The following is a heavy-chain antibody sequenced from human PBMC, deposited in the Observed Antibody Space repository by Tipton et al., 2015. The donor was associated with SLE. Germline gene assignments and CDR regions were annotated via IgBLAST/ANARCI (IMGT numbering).Heavy chain of an antibody. V-gene: IGHV4-59*01. J-gene: IGHJ6*02. Sequence: TLSLTCTVSGGSISSYYWSWIWQPPGKGLEWIGYIFYSGSTNYNPSLKSRVTISVDTSKNQFSPKLSSVTAADTAVYYCARDPGRYDFGPYGMDVWGQGTTVIVSS. CDR3: ARDPGRYDFGPYGMDV. CDR2: IFYSGST. CDR1: GGSISSYY. D-gene: IGHD3-3*01.